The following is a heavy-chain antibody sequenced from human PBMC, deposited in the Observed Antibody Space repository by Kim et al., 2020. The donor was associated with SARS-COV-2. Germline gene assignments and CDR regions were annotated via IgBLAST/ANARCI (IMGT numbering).Heavy chain of an antibody. D-gene: IGHD1-26*01. V-gene: IGHV3-48*03. CDR2: ISSSGSTI. CDR1: GFTFSSYE. Sequence: GGSLRLSCAASGFTFSSYEMNWVRQAPGKGLEWVSYISSSGSTIYYADSVKGRFTISRDNAKNSLYLQMNSLRAEDTAVYYCAREGIVGATTWSSFDYWGQGTLVTVSS. J-gene: IGHJ4*02. CDR3: AREGIVGATTWSSFDY.